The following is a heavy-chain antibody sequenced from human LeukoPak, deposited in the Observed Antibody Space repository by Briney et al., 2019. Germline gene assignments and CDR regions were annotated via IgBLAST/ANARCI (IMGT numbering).Heavy chain of an antibody. V-gene: IGHV1-2*02. CDR3: ARDESSTSWKVRFDP. Sequence: ASVKVSCKASGYTFTGYYMHWVRQAPGQGLEWMGWINPNSGGTNYAQKFQGRVTMTRDTSISTAYMELSRLRSDDTAVYYCARDESSTSWKVRFDPWGQGTLVIVSS. D-gene: IGHD2-2*01. CDR2: INPNSGGT. J-gene: IGHJ5*02. CDR1: GYTFTGYY.